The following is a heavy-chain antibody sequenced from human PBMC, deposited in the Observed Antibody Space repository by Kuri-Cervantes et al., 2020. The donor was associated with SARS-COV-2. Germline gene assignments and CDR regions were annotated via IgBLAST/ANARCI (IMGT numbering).Heavy chain of an antibody. CDR3: ARGSEAGYYYFDY. J-gene: IGHJ4*02. D-gene: IGHD3-9*01. CDR2: ISGSGGSI. V-gene: IGHV3-23*01. CDR1: GFTFSSYA. Sequence: GESLKISCAASGFTFSSYAMSWVRQAPGKGLEWVSAISGSGGSIYYADSVKGRFTISRDNAKDSLYLQMNSLRDEDTAVYYCARGSEAGYYYFDYWGQGTLVTVSS.